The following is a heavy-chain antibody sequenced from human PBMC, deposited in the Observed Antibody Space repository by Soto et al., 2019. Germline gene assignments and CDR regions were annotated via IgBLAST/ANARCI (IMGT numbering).Heavy chain of an antibody. V-gene: IGHV1-69*12. D-gene: IGHD3-9*01. J-gene: IGHJ6*02. CDR2: IIPVFGTA. CDR1: GGSLSNYG. CDR3: ARGDATKIVVTTYYAMDV. Sequence: QVQLVQSGAEVKKPGSSVKVSCKASGGSLSNYGISWVRQAPGQGLEWMGGIIPVFGTANYAQKFQGRVTITGDESTSIVYMDVTSVRSEDTAVYYCARGDATKIVVTTYYAMDVWGQGPTVTVSS.